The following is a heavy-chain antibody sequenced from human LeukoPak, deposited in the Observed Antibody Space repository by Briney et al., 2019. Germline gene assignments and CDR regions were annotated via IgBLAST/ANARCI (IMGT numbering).Heavy chain of an antibody. CDR2: IYSGGST. CDR3: ARVKGQWLVMDWFDP. J-gene: IGHJ5*02. V-gene: IGHV3-66*02. D-gene: IGHD6-19*01. CDR1: GFTVSSNY. Sequence: SGGSLRLSCAAPGFTVSSNYMSWVRQAPGKGLEWVSVIYSGGSTYYADSVKGRFTISRDSSKNTLYLQMNNLRAEDTAVYYCARVKGQWLVMDWFDPWGQGTLVTVSS.